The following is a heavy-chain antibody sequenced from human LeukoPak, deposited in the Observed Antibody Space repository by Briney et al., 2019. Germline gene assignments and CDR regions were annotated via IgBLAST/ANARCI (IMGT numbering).Heavy chain of an antibody. V-gene: IGHV6-1*01. D-gene: IGHD3-10*01. CDR3: ARGGGGELRPFHI. Sequence: SQTFSLTWAISGXIVSSNSSAWNWIRQSPSRGLEWLGRTYYRSKWYTDYAVSVKSRITINPDTSKNQFSLQLNSVTPEDTAVYYCARGGGGELRPFHIWGQGTMVTVSS. CDR1: GXIVSSNSSA. CDR2: TYYRSKWYT. J-gene: IGHJ3*02.